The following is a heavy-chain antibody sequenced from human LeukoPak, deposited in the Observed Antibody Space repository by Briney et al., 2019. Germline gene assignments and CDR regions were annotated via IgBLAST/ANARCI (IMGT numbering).Heavy chain of an antibody. Sequence: ASETLSLTCAVYGGSFSGYYWTWIRQAPGKGLEWIGEINPSGRISYNPSLKSRLTISVDASKNQFSLNLRSLTAADTAVYYCARGRQEVSMIVVVMTAASYYLDVWGKGTTVTVS. CDR1: GGSFSGYY. D-gene: IGHD3-22*01. J-gene: IGHJ6*03. CDR3: ARGRQEVSMIVVVMTAASYYLDV. CDR2: INPSGRI. V-gene: IGHV4-34*01.